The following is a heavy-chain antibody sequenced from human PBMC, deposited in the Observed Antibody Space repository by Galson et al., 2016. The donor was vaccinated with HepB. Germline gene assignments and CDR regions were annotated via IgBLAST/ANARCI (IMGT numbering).Heavy chain of an antibody. V-gene: IGHV3-30*04. CDR1: GFTLSTYA. J-gene: IGHJ4*02. CDR2: ISYDGNKD. D-gene: IGHD3/OR15-3a*01. Sequence: SLRLSCAASGFTLSTYAMYWVRQAPGKGLEWVAFISYDGNKDFYADSVKGRFISSRDNSKNTVYLHMNSLRAEDTAVYYCARGRVVTTQTFYFLFGHWGLGALVTVSS. CDR3: ARGRVVTTQTFYFLFGH.